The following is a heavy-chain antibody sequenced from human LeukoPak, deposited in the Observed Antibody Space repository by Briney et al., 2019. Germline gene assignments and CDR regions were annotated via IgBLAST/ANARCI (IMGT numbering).Heavy chain of an antibody. J-gene: IGHJ4*02. Sequence: PGGSLRLSCAASGFTVSSNYMSWVRQAPGKGLEWVSVIYSGGSTYYADSVKGRFTISRDNSKYTLYLQMNSLRAEDTAVYYCAREGIAVAGTSMDYWGQGTLVTVSS. CDR1: GFTVSSNY. V-gene: IGHV3-53*01. CDR2: IYSGGST. CDR3: AREGIAVAGTSMDY. D-gene: IGHD6-19*01.